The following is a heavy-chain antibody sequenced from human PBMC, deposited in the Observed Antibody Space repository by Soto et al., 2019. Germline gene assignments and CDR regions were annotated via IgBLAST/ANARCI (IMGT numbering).Heavy chain of an antibody. CDR2: ITSGLYGATT. D-gene: IGHD2-15*01. CDR1: GFTFGDFA. Sequence: EVQLVESGGGLVQPGRSLRLSCTPSGFTFGDFAMSWFRKAPGKGLEWIAFITSGLYGATTTYAASVKDRFTISRDDSKSIAYLQMNSLKTEDTAMYYCTRSLSFVASGRDWFDPWGQGTLVTVSS. V-gene: IGHV3-49*03. CDR3: TRSLSFVASGRDWFDP. J-gene: IGHJ5*02.